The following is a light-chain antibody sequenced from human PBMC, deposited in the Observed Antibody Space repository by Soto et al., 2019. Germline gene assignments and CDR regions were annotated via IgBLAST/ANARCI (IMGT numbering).Light chain of an antibody. V-gene: IGLV1-47*02. CDR1: SGDIGSYNR. CDR2: SNN. CDR3: AAWDDSLSGVV. J-gene: IGLJ2*01. Sequence: QSALTQPASVSGSPGQSITISCTGTSGDIGSYNRVSWYQQHPGKAPKLLIYSNNQRPSGVPDRFSGSKSGTSASLAISGLRSEDEADYYCAAWDDSLSGVVFGGGTKLTVL.